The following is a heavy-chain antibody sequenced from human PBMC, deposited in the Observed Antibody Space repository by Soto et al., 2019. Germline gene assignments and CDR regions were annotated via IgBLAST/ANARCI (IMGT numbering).Heavy chain of an antibody. D-gene: IGHD2-15*01. Sequence: EVQLLESGGGLVEPGGSLRLSCAASGFTFRSYAMTWVRQAPGKGLEWVSYTGGGGVSTYYADSVKGRFTSSRDDSKNTLYLQMNSLRAEDTALYYCAKIVGGGSHHDAFDIWGQGTMATVSS. CDR3: AKIVGGGSHHDAFDI. CDR2: TGGGGVST. CDR1: GFTFRSYA. J-gene: IGHJ3*02. V-gene: IGHV3-23*01.